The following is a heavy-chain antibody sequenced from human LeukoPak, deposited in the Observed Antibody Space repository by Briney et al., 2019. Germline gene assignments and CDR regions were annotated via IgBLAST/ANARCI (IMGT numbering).Heavy chain of an antibody. CDR1: GFTFSSYS. CDR3: ARDQVSVAGTGIDY. D-gene: IGHD6-13*01. V-gene: IGHV3-21*01. Sequence: GGSLRLSCAASGFTFSSYSMNWVRQAPGKGLEWVSSISSSSSYIYYADSVKGRFTISRDNAKNSLYLQMNSLRAEDTAVYYCARDQVSVAGTGIDYWGQGTLVTVSS. CDR2: ISSSSSYI. J-gene: IGHJ4*02.